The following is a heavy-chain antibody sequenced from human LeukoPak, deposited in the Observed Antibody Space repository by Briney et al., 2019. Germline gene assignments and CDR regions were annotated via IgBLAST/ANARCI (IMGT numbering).Heavy chain of an antibody. CDR1: GFTFSSYW. CDR3: ARYDYDGGDLGYCSGGSCYFPTYFDY. V-gene: IGHV3-7*01. CDR2: IKQDGSEK. J-gene: IGHJ4*02. Sequence: TGGSLRLSCAASGFTFSSYWMSWVRQAPGKGLEWVANIKQDGSEKYYVDSVKGRFTISRDNAKNSLYLQMNSLRAEDTAVYCCARYDYDGGDLGYCSGGSCYFPTYFDYWGQGTLVTVSS. D-gene: IGHD2-15*01.